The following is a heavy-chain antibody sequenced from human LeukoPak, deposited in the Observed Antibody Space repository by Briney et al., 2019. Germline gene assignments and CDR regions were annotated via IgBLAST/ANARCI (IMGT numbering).Heavy chain of an antibody. Sequence: SVKVSCKASGGTLTYYALSWVRQAPGQGLEWLGGIMPLFGSAKYAQKFQGRVTITTDDSRSTAYMELSSLRSEDTAVYYCAREKGSYFDYWGQGTLVTVSS. J-gene: IGHJ4*02. CDR2: IMPLFGSA. V-gene: IGHV1-69*05. CDR1: GGTLTYYA. CDR3: AREKGSYFDY. D-gene: IGHD3-10*01.